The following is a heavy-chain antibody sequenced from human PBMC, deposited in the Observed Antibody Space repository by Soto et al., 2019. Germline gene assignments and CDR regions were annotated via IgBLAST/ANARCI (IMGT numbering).Heavy chain of an antibody. D-gene: IGHD3-3*01. V-gene: IGHV4-39*01. J-gene: IGHJ4*02. CDR3: AIGSGYPFFDY. CDR2: IYYSGST. CDR1: GGSISSSSYY. Sequence: QLQLQESGPGLVKPSETLSLTCTVSGGSISSSSYYWGWIRQPPGKGLEWIGSIYYSGSTYYNPSLKSRVTISVDTSKNQFSLKLSSVTAADTAVYYCAIGSGYPFFDYWGQGTLVTVSS.